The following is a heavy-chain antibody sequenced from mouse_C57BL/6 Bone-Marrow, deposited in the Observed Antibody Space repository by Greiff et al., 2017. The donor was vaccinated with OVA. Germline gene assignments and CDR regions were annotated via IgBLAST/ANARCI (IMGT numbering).Heavy chain of an antibody. D-gene: IGHD1-1*01. J-gene: IGHJ2*01. Sequence: VQLQQSGTVLARPGASVKMSCKTSGYTFTSYWMHWVKQRPGQGLEWIGAIYPGNSDTSYNQKFKGKAKLTAVTSASTAYMELSSLTNEDSAVYYCTRREVITTVVAPYFDYWGQGTTLTVSS. CDR3: TRREVITTVVAPYFDY. V-gene: IGHV1-5*01. CDR2: IYPGNSDT. CDR1: GYTFTSYW.